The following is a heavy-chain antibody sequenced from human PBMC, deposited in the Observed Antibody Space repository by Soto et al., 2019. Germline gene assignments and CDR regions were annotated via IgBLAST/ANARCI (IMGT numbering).Heavy chain of an antibody. D-gene: IGHD3-9*01. CDR3: AKDIRKYYDILTGYYMYAFDI. J-gene: IGHJ3*02. Sequence: EVQLVESGGGLVQPGRSLRLSCAASGFTFDDYAMHWVRQAPGKGLEWVSGISWNSGSIGYADSVKGRFTISRDNAKNSLHLQMNSLRAEDTALYYCAKDIRKYYDILTGYYMYAFDIWGQGTMVTVSS. CDR1: GFTFDDYA. CDR2: ISWNSGSI. V-gene: IGHV3-9*01.